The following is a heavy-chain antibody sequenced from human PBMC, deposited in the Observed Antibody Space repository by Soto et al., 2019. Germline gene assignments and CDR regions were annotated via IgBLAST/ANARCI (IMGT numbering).Heavy chain of an antibody. Sequence: PWGSLRLSCAASGFNLLSYWMHFFRQAPGKGLVWVSRTNDYGTTINYAESVEGRFTISRDDAKSEVYLQMNNLRAEDTAVYYCARGGLEPFDYWGQGALVTAPQ. CDR3: ARGGLEPFDY. J-gene: IGHJ4*02. CDR1: GFNLLSYW. D-gene: IGHD1-1*01. V-gene: IGHV3-74*01. CDR2: TNDYGTTI.